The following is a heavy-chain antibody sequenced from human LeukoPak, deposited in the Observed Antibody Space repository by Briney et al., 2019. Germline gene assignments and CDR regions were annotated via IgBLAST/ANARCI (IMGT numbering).Heavy chain of an antibody. D-gene: IGHD2-2*01. V-gene: IGHV1-69*13. J-gene: IGHJ6*03. CDR1: GGTFSSYA. CDR3: ARGGLGPRGYCSSTSCGYYYYYYMDV. Sequence: ASVKVSCKASGGTFSSYAISWVRQAPGQGLEWMGGIIPIFGTANYAQKFQGRVTITADESTSTAYMELSSLRSEDTAVYYCARGGLGPRGYCSSTSCGYYYYYYMDVWGKGTTVTISS. CDR2: IIPIFGTA.